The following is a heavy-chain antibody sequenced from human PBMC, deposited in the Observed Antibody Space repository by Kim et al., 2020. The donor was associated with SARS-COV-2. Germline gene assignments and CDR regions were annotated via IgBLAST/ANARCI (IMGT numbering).Heavy chain of an antibody. Sequence: SETLSLTCAVYGGSFSGYYWSWIRQPPGKGLEWIGEINHSGSTNYNPSLKSRVTISVDTSKNQFSLKLSSVTAADTAVYYCARGGNLWFGELEDYYYYGMDVWGQGTTVTVSS. CDR1: GGSFSGYY. V-gene: IGHV4-34*01. D-gene: IGHD3-10*01. CDR2: INHSGST. CDR3: ARGGNLWFGELEDYYYYGMDV. J-gene: IGHJ6*02.